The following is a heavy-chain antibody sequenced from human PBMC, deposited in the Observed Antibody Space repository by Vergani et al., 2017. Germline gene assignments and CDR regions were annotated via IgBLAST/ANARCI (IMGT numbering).Heavy chain of an antibody. CDR1: GGSISSGDHC. D-gene: IGHD6-25*01. J-gene: IGHJ6*03. V-gene: IGHV4-31*11. CDR2: IVYSGTT. CDR3: ARVDTQVPATSHFYYMDV. Sequence: QVQLQESGPGVVKPSQTLSLTCAVSGGSISSGDHCWTWIRQRPGKGLEWNGYIVYSGTTDDNPSLRSRLTISVDTSQNQFSLKLRSVTAADTAVYYCARVDTQVPATSHFYYMDVWGKGTTVVVSS.